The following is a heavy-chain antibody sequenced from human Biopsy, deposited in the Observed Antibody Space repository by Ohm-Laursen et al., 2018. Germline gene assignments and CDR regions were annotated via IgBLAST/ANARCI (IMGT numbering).Heavy chain of an antibody. CDR2: IYYSGTT. D-gene: IGHD3-3*01. Sequence: SQTLSLTCTVSGVSISSYYWNWIRQPPGKGLEWIGYIYYSGTTDYSPSLKSRVTISIDKSKNQFFLKLSSVTAEDTAVYYCARFPDFWSGYYVDSWGQGTLVTVSS. CDR1: GVSISSYY. V-gene: IGHV4-59*01. CDR3: ARFPDFWSGYYVDS. J-gene: IGHJ4*02.